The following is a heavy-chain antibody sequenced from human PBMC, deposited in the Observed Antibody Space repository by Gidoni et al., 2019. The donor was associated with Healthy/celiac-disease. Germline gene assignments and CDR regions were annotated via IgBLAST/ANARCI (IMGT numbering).Heavy chain of an antibody. V-gene: IGHV3-30-3*01. CDR3: ARGWEDIVVVPAAMSNYYYGMDV. D-gene: IGHD2-2*01. CDR2: ISYDGSNK. Sequence: QGQLVESGGGVVQPGRYRRLSCAASGFTFSSYAMHWVRQAPGKGLGWVAVISYDGSNKYYADSVKGRFTISRDNSKNTLYLQMNSLRAEDTAVYYCARGWEDIVVVPAAMSNYYYGMDVWGQGTTVTVSS. J-gene: IGHJ6*02. CDR1: GFTFSSYA.